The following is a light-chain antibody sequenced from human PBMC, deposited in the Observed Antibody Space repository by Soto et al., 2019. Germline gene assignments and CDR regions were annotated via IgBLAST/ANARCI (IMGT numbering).Light chain of an antibody. V-gene: IGKV3-20*01. CDR1: QSVSSSY. Sequence: EIVLTQSPGTLSLSPGERATLSCRASQSVSSSYLAWYQQKPGQAPRLLIYGASSRAPGIPDRFSGSGSGTDFTLTISRLEPEDFAVYYCQHYGSSPLTFGQGTRLEMK. J-gene: IGKJ5*01. CDR2: GAS. CDR3: QHYGSSPLT.